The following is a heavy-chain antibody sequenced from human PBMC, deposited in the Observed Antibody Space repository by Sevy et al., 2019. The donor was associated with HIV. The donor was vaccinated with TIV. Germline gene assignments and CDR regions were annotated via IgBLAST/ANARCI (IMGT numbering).Heavy chain of an antibody. CDR3: ARDKEDGYNFFAFDY. D-gene: IGHD5-12*01. Sequence: GGSLRLSCAASGFTFSTYSMNWVRQAPGKGLEWVSSISSTSSYIDYAYSVKGRFTISRDNAKNSLYLQMNNLRAEDTAVYYCARDKEDGYNFFAFDYWGQGTLVTVSS. CDR1: GFTFSTYS. J-gene: IGHJ4*02. CDR2: ISSTSSYI. V-gene: IGHV3-21*01.